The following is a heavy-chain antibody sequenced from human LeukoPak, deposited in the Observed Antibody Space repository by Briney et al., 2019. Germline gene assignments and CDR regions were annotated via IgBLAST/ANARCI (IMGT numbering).Heavy chain of an antibody. CDR1: GYTFTGYG. V-gene: IGHV1-69*13. D-gene: IGHD1/OR15-1a*01. CDR3: ARGLRSRINWDTFDY. CDR2: IIPIFGTA. Sequence: SVKVSCKAFGYTFTGYGISWVRQAPGQGLEWMGGIIPIFGTANYAQKFQGRVTITADESTSTAYMELSSLRSEDTAVYYWARGLRSRINWDTFDYWGQGTLVTVSS. J-gene: IGHJ4*02.